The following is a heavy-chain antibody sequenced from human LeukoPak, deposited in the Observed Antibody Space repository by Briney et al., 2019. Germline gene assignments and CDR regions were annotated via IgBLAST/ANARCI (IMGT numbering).Heavy chain of an antibody. CDR3: ARDPVPATARHFDY. D-gene: IGHD1-1*01. CDR1: GFTFSSYG. V-gene: IGHV3-30*03. J-gene: IGHJ4*02. Sequence: SGGSLRLSCAASGFTFSSYGIHWVRQAPGKGLEWVAVISDDGSNKYYADSVKGRFTISRDNSKNTLYLQMNSLRGEDTGVYYCARDPVPATARHFDYWGQGTLVTVSS. CDR2: ISDDGSNK.